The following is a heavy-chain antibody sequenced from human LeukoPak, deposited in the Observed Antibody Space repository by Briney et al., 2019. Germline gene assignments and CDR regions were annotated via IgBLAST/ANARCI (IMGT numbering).Heavy chain of an antibody. V-gene: IGHV4-4*09. CDR1: GGSISSYY. J-gene: IGHJ5*02. CDR3: ARRSSRQFNT. D-gene: IGHD1-1*01. CDR2: IYTSGST. Sequence: SETLSLTCAVSGGSISSYYWSWIRQPPGKGLEWIGYIYTSGSTNYNPSLKSRGTISVDTSKNQFSLRLSSVTAADTAVYYCARRSSRQFNTWGQGTLVTVSS.